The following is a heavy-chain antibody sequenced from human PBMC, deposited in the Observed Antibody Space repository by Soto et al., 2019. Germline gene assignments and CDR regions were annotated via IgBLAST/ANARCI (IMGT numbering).Heavy chain of an antibody. V-gene: IGHV3-23*01. CDR3: AVYSGWRSHQDWPVKIGSTFDY. D-gene: IGHD6-19*01. CDR1: GFTFSSYA. Sequence: GGSLRLSCAASGFTFSSYAMSWVRQAPGKGLEWVSAISGSGGSTYYADSVKGRFTISRDNSKNTLYLQMNSLRAEDTAVYYCAVYSGWRSHQDWPVKIGSTFDYWGQGTLVTVSS. J-gene: IGHJ4*02. CDR2: ISGSGGST.